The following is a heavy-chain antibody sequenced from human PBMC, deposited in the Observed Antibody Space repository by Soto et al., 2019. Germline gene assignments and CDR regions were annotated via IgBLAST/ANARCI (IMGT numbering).Heavy chain of an antibody. J-gene: IGHJ4*02. CDR3: ASDRGYTYGFDF. CDR1: GFTFSSYS. D-gene: IGHD5-18*01. V-gene: IGHV3-48*02. CDR2: IHSSSSTI. Sequence: RGSLRLSCAASGFTFSSYSMNWVRQAPGKGLEWVSFIHSSSSTIYYADSVKGRFTISRDNAKNSLYLQMNSLRDEDTAVYYCASDRGYTYGFDFWGQGALVTGSS.